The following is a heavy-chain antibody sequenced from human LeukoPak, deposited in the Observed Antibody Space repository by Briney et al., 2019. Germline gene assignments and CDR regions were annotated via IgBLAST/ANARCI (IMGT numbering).Heavy chain of an antibody. CDR2: ISGSGGST. V-gene: IGHV3-23*01. CDR1: GFTFNSYA. J-gene: IGHJ4*02. Sequence: GGSLRLSCAASGFTFNSYAMSWVRQAPGKGLEWVSAISGSGGSTYYADSVKGRFTISRDNSKNTLYLQMNSLRAEDTAVYYCAKDRSTYYYDSSGYYGDYWGQGTLVTVSS. CDR3: AKDRSTYYYDSSGYYGDY. D-gene: IGHD3-22*01.